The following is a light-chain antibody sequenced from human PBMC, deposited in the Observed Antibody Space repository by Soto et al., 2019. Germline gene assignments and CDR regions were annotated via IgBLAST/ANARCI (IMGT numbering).Light chain of an antibody. Sequence: QSVLTQPASVPGSPGQSITISFTGTSSDVGGYNYVSWYQQHPGKAPKLMIYDVSNLPSGVSNRFSGSKSGNTASLTISGIQAEDEADYYCSSYTSSSAYVFGTRTQLTVL. CDR3: SSYTSSSAYV. J-gene: IGLJ1*01. CDR1: SSDVGGYNY. CDR2: DVS. V-gene: IGLV2-14*01.